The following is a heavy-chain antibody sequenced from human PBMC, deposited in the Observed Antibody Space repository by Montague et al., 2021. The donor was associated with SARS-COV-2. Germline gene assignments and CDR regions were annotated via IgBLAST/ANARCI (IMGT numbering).Heavy chain of an antibody. J-gene: IGHJ4*02. Sequence: SETLSLTCAVYGGSFSGYYWSWIRQPPEKGLEWIGEINQSGRTNNNPSLKSRVIISVDTSKNQFSLKLRSVTAADTAVYYCARRGSSVWGVTVSAELDYWGQGILVMVSS. D-gene: IGHD3-10*01. V-gene: IGHV4-34*01. CDR1: GGSFSGYY. CDR3: ARRGSSVWGVTVSAELDY. CDR2: INQSGRT.